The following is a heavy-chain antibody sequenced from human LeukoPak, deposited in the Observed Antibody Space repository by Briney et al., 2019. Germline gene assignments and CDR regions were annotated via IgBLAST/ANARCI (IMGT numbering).Heavy chain of an antibody. Sequence: SETLSLTCTVSGGSISSSSYYWGWIRQPPGKGLEWIGSIYYSGGTYYNPSLKSRVTTSVDTSKNQFSLKLSSVTAADTAVYYCLTFIAAAGYFDYWGQGTLVTVSS. CDR3: LTFIAAAGYFDY. D-gene: IGHD6-13*01. CDR2: IYYSGGT. CDR1: GGSISSSSYY. J-gene: IGHJ4*02. V-gene: IGHV4-39*07.